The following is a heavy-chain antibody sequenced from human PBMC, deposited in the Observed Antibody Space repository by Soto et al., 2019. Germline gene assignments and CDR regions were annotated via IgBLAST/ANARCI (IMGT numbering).Heavy chain of an antibody. J-gene: IGHJ5*02. CDR1: GGTFSSYA. Sequence: ASVKVSCKASGGTFSSYAISWVRQAPGQGLEWMGGIIPIFGTANYAQKFQGRVTITADESTSTAYMELSSLRSEDTAVYYCARDRGSGWLNWFDPWGQGTLVTVSS. V-gene: IGHV1-69*13. CDR2: IIPIFGTA. D-gene: IGHD6-19*01. CDR3: ARDRGSGWLNWFDP.